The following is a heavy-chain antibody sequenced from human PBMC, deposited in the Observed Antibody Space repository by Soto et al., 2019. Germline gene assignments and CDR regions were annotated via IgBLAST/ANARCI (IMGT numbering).Heavy chain of an antibody. CDR1: GGSISSSSYY. V-gene: IGHV4-39*01. D-gene: IGHD6-13*01. CDR2: IYYSGST. CDR3: ARLYSSSWYSAFDI. Sequence: ETLSLTCTVSGGSISSSSYYWGWIRQPPGKGLEWIGSIYYSGSTYYNPSLKSRVTISVDTSKNQFSLKLSSVTAADTAVYYCARLYSSSWYSAFDIWGQGTMVTVSS. J-gene: IGHJ3*02.